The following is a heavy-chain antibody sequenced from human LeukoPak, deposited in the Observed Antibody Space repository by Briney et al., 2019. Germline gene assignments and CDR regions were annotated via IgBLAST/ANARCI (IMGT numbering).Heavy chain of an antibody. Sequence: ASVKVSCKASGYTFTSYAMNWVRQAPGQGLEWMGWINTNTGNPTYAQGFTERFVFSLDTSVSTAYLQISSLKAEDTAVYYCARDKRVYFYYDSSGYYSAWFDPWGQGTLVTVSS. V-gene: IGHV7-4-1*02. J-gene: IGHJ5*02. CDR3: ARDKRVYFYYDSSGYYSAWFDP. CDR1: GYTFTSYA. CDR2: INTNTGNP. D-gene: IGHD3-22*01.